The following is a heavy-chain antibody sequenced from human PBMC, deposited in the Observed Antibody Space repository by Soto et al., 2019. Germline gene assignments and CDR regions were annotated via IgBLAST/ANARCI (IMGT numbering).Heavy chain of an antibody. D-gene: IGHD3-10*01. CDR3: ARGALWFGETYGMDV. J-gene: IGHJ6*02. V-gene: IGHV4-31*03. Sequence: PSETLSLTCTVPGGSISSGGYYWSWIRQHPGKGLEWIGYIYYSGSTYYNPSLKSRVTISVDTSKNQFSLKLSSVTAADTAVYYCARGALWFGETYGMDVWGQGTTVTVSS. CDR1: GGSISSGGYY. CDR2: IYYSGST.